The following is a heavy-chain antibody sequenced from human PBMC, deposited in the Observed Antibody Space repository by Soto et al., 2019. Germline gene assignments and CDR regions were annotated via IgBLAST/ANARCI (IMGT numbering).Heavy chain of an antibody. D-gene: IGHD6-19*01. CDR1: GFSLSTSGMC. Sequence: QSGPTLVNPTQTLTLTCTFSGFSLSTSGMCVSWIRQPPGKALEWPARIDWDDDKYYSTSLKTRLTISKDTSKNQVVLTMTNMDPVDTATYYCARIQTVAGTGIDYFDYWGQGTLVTVSS. CDR3: ARIQTVAGTGIDYFDY. CDR2: IDWDDDK. V-gene: IGHV2-70*11. J-gene: IGHJ4*02.